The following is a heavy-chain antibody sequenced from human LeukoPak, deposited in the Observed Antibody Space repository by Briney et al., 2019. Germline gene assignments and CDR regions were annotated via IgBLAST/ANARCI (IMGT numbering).Heavy chain of an antibody. CDR2: IYPTGNT. J-gene: IGHJ6*03. D-gene: IGHD3-22*01. CDR1: GGAIISYY. V-gene: IGHV4-4*07. Sequence: SETLSLTCSVSGGAIISYYWSWIRQPAGKGPEWIGRIYPTGNTDYNPSLKTRVTMSTDLSKKQFSLRLRSVTAADTAVYYCARLKFYDSTGYSRGYYMDVWGKGTAVTVSS. CDR3: ARLKFYDSTGYSRGYYMDV.